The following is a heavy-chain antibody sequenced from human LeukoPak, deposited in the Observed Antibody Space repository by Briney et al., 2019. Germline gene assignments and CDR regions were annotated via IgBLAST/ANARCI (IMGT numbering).Heavy chain of an antibody. Sequence: SETLSLTCAVYGGSFSGYYWSWIRQPPGKGLEWIGEINHSGSTNYNPSLKSRVTIPVDTSKNQFSLKLSSVTAADTAVYYCARGSRTLRGGYCDYWGQGTLVTVSS. CDR1: GGSFSGYY. D-gene: IGHD2-15*01. CDR3: ARGSRTLRGGYCDY. CDR2: INHSGST. J-gene: IGHJ4*02. V-gene: IGHV4-34*01.